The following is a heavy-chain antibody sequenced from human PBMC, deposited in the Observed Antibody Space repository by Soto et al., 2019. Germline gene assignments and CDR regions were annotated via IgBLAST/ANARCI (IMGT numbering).Heavy chain of an antibody. CDR3: AKGRDGYNEWYFDY. CDR1: GFTFSSYG. CDR2: ISYDGSNK. V-gene: IGHV3-30*18. Sequence: GGSLRLSCAASGFTFSSYGMHWVRQAPGKGLEWVAVISYDGSNKYYADSVKGRFTISRDNSKNTLYLQMNSLRAEDTAVYYCAKGRDGYNEWYFDYWGQGTLVTVSS. D-gene: IGHD5-12*01. J-gene: IGHJ4*02.